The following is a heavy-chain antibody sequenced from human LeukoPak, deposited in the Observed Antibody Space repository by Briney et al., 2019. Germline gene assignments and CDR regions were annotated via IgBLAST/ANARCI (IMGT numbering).Heavy chain of an antibody. V-gene: IGHV1-18*01. CDR1: GYTFTSYG. CDR2: ISAYNGNT. CDR3: AKDFRIAAAGTLDY. Sequence: ASVKVSCKASGYTFTSYGISWVRQAPGQGLEWMGWISAYNGNTNYAQKLQGRVTMTTDTSTSTAYMELRSLRSDDTAVYYCAKDFRIAAAGTLDYWGQGTLVTVSS. J-gene: IGHJ4*02. D-gene: IGHD6-13*01.